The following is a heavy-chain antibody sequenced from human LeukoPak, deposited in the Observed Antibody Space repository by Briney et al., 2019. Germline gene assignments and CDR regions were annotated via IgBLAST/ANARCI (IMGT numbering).Heavy chain of an antibody. V-gene: IGHV1-18*01. J-gene: IGHJ3*02. CDR3: ARDLWAIVVVPAAINAFDI. CDR2: ISAYNGNT. D-gene: IGHD2-2*01. Sequence: ASVKVSCKASGYTFTSYGISWVRQARGQGLEWVGWISAYNGNTNYAQKLQGRVTMTTDTSTSTAYMELRSLRSDDTAVYYCARDLWAIVVVPAAINAFDIWGQGTMVTVTS. CDR1: GYTFTSYG.